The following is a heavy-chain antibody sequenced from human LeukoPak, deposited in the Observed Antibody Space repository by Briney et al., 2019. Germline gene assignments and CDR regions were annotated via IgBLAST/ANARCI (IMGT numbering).Heavy chain of an antibody. CDR1: GYTFTSYY. Sequence: ASVKVSCKASGYTFTSYYMHWVRQAPGQGLQWMGDINPSGGSTNYAQNFQGRVTMTRDTSTSTVYMELSSLRSDDTAVYYCARGGYYYESSGHDCWGQGTLVTVSS. CDR3: ARGGYYYESSGHDC. CDR2: INPSGGST. D-gene: IGHD3-22*01. V-gene: IGHV1-46*01. J-gene: IGHJ4*02.